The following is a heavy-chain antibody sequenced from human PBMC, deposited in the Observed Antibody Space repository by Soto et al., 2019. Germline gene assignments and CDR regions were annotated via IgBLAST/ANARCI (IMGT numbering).Heavy chain of an antibody. CDR1: GGSFSGYY. D-gene: IGHD3-3*01. J-gene: IGHJ5*02. CDR3: AREKRRITIFGVVPQNWFDP. CDR2: INHSGST. Sequence: QVQLQQWGAGLLKPSETLSLTCAVYGGSFSGYYWSWIRQTPGKGLEWIGEINHSGSTNYNPSLKSRVTISVDTSKNQFSLKLSSVTAADTAVYYCAREKRRITIFGVVPQNWFDPWGQGTLVTVSS. V-gene: IGHV4-34*01.